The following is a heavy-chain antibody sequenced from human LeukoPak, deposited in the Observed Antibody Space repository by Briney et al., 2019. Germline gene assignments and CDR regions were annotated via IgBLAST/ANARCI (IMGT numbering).Heavy chain of an antibody. D-gene: IGHD3-22*01. J-gene: IGHJ4*02. CDR1: SGSISSGDYY. V-gene: IGHV4-30-4*08. CDR3: ARGGDYYDSSGYYPRDY. CDR2: IYYSGST. Sequence: SQTLSLTCTVSSGSISSGDYYWSWIRQPPGKGLEWIGYIYYSGSTYYNPSLKSRVTISVDTSKNQFSLKLSSVTAADTAVYYCARGGDYYDSSGYYPRDYWGQGTLVTVSS.